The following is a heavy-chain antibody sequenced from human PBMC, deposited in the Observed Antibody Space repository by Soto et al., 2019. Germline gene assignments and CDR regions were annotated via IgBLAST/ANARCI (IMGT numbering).Heavy chain of an antibody. J-gene: IGHJ6*03. CDR3: AKHVQIFYYYYYMDV. CDR2: ISGSGGST. CDR1: GFTFSSYA. Sequence: EVQLLESGGGLVQPGGSLRISCAASGFTFSSYAMSWVRQAPGKGLEWVSAISGSGGSTYYADSVKGRFTISRDNSKNTLYLQMNSLRAEDTAVYYCAKHVQIFYYYYYMDVWGKGTTVTVSS. V-gene: IGHV3-23*01. D-gene: IGHD3-3*01.